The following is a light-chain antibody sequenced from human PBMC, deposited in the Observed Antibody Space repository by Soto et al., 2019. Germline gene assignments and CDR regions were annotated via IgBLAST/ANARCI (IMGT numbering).Light chain of an antibody. CDR3: EQLERYPST. Sequence: IQLTQSPSSLSASVGDRVTITCRASQGLSSYLAWYQQKPGQAPKLLIYAASILHSGVPSRFGGSGSGTDFTLTISSLQPEDFATYYCEQLERYPSTFGGGTKVDI. V-gene: IGKV1-9*01. J-gene: IGKJ4*01. CDR2: AAS. CDR1: QGLSSY.